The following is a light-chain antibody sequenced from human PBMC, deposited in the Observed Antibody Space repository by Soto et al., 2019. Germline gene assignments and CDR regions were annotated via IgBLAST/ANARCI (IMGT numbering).Light chain of an antibody. V-gene: IGKV3-15*01. Sequence: EMVMTQSPATLSVSPGERVTLSCRASESVHRNLAWYQQKPGQGPSLLIYYASTRATGVPDRFTGSGSGTECTLTISSLQSEDSGVYHCQHYSNWPPTFGPGTKVEIK. CDR3: QHYSNWPPT. J-gene: IGKJ3*01. CDR2: YAS. CDR1: ESVHRN.